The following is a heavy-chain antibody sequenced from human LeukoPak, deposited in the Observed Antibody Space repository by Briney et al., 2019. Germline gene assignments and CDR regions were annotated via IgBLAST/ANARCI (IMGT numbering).Heavy chain of an antibody. CDR2: ISGSSGLT. J-gene: IGHJ4*02. Sequence: GGSLRLSCAASKFAFSSYAMSWVRQAPGKGLEWVSAISGSSGLTYYADSVKGRFTISRDNSKNTLYLQMNSLRAEDTAVYYCARRGESANYGDYRFDYWGQGTLVTVSS. CDR1: KFAFSSYA. V-gene: IGHV3-23*01. D-gene: IGHD4-17*01. CDR3: ARRGESANYGDYRFDY.